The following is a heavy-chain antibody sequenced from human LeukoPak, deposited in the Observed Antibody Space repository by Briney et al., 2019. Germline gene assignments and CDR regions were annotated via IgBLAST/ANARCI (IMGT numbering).Heavy chain of an antibody. CDR3: ARARGYSYGYSDY. V-gene: IGHV1-8*02. Sequence: GASVTVSCKASGGTFSNYAINWVRQATGQGLEWMGWMNPNSGNTGFAQKFQGRVTMTRNTSKSTAYMELSSLTSEDTAVYYCARARGYSYGYSDYWGQGTLVTVSS. D-gene: IGHD5-18*01. CDR2: MNPNSGNT. CDR1: GGTFSNYA. J-gene: IGHJ4*02.